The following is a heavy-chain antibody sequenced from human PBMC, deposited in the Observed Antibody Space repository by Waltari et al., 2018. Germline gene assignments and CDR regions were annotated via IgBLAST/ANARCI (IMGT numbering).Heavy chain of an antibody. CDR3: ARGLWGAARDF. CDR2: MDPNRGDT. CDR1: GYTFTSND. D-gene: IGHD3-16*01. V-gene: IGHV1-8*01. Sequence: QVQLVQSGAEVKMPGASVKVSCKASGYTFTSNDINWVRRAPGQGLEWMGWMDPNRGDTGYAQKFQGRITLTRNTSIDTAYMELSSLRSEDTAVYYCARGLWGAARDFWGQGTLVTVSS. J-gene: IGHJ4*02.